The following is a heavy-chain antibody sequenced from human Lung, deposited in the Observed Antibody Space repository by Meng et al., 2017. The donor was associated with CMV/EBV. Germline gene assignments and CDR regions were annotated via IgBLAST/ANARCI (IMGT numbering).Heavy chain of an antibody. D-gene: IGHD1-1*01. CDR1: GFTFSNYE. CDR2: ISTSGSTM. V-gene: IGHV3-48*03. J-gene: IGHJ4*02. Sequence: GEPLKISCAASGFTFSNYEMNWVRQAPGQGLEWVSYISTSGSTMYYADSVKGRFTVSRDNAKNSLYLQMNSLRAEDTAVYYCARNGQKTGTPSNYWGQGTLVXVSS. CDR3: ARNGQKTGTPSNY.